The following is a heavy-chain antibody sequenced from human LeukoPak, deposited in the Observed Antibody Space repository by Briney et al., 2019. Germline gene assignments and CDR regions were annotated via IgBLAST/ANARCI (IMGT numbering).Heavy chain of an antibody. Sequence: SSVKVSCKASGGTFSSNAISWVRQAPGQGLEWMGGIIPIFGTANYAQKFQGRVTITTDESTSTAYMELSSLRSEDTAVYYCAVTKSGYSYGSPSYYFDYWGQGTLVTVSS. CDR2: IIPIFGTA. CDR1: GGTFSSNA. J-gene: IGHJ4*02. V-gene: IGHV1-69*05. D-gene: IGHD5-18*01. CDR3: AVTKSGYSYGSPSYYFDY.